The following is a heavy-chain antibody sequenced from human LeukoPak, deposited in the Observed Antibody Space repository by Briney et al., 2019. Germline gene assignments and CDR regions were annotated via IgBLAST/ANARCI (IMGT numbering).Heavy chain of an antibody. CDR2: INPNSGGT. J-gene: IGHJ5*02. CDR3: ARAKKGFNSRPSWDWFDP. Sequence: GASVKVSCKASGYTFTGYYMLWVRQAPGQGLEWMGWINPNSGGTNYAQKFQGRVTMTRDTSISTAYMELSRLRSDDTAVYYCARAKKGFNSRPSWDWFDPWGQGTLVTVSS. V-gene: IGHV1-2*02. D-gene: IGHD1-1*01. CDR1: GYTFTGYY.